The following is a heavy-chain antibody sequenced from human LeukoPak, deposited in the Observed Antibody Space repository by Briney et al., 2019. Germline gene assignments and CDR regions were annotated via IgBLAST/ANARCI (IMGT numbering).Heavy chain of an antibody. V-gene: IGHV1-46*01. CDR2: INPDGGNT. D-gene: IGHD5-24*01. J-gene: IGHJ3*02. Sequence: ASVKVSCKASGYTFTNSYIHWVRQAPGQVLEWMGLINPDGGNTNYAQNFQGRVTLTRDTSTSTVYMELSSLRSEDTAIYYCARIRDGYNDAYVIWGQGTVVTVPS. CDR3: ARIRDGYNDAYVI. CDR1: GYTFTNSY.